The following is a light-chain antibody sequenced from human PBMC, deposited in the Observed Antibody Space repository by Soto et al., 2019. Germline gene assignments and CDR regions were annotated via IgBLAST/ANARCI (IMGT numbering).Light chain of an antibody. CDR2: NAS. CDR3: QQSYNTPQT. CDR1: QSMSTY. Sequence: DIQMTQSPSSLSASVGDIVTITCRASQSMSTYLNWYQQKPGKAPKLLIYNASRLQSGVPSRFSGSGSGTDFTLTISSLQPEDFATYYCQQSYNTPQTFGQGTKVDIK. V-gene: IGKV1-39*01. J-gene: IGKJ1*01.